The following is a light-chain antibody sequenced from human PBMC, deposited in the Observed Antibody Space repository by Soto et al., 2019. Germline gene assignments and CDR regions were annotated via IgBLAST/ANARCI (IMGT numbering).Light chain of an antibody. CDR3: LQDNNYPWT. J-gene: IGKJ1*01. CDR2: DAS. Sequence: AIQMTQSPSSLSASVGDRVTITCRASQGIRNDLGWYQQKPGEAPKLLIYDASSLQSGVPSRFSGTGSGTDFTLTISSLQPEDFATYYCLQDNNYPWTFGQGTKVEIK. V-gene: IGKV1-6*01. CDR1: QGIRND.